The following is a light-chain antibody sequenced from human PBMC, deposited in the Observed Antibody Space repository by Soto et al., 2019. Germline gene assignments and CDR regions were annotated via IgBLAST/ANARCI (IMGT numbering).Light chain of an antibody. CDR2: GAY. CDR3: QQYGSSPPWT. Sequence: EIVLTQSPGTLSLSPGERATLSCRASQSVSSSFLAWYQQKPGQAPRLLIYGAYSRASGIPDRFSGSGSGTDFTLTISRLEAEDFAVYYCQQYGSSPPWTFGQGTKLEIK. V-gene: IGKV3-20*01. CDR1: QSVSSSF. J-gene: IGKJ1*01.